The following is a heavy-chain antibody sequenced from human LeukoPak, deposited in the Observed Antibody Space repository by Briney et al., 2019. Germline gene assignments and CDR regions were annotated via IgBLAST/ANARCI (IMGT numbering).Heavy chain of an antibody. D-gene: IGHD3-10*01. V-gene: IGHV1-24*01. CDR1: GYTLTELS. CDR2: FDPEDGDT. J-gene: IGHJ4*02. CDR3: ATETDYYGSGKYDY. Sequence: ASVKVSCKVSGYTLTELSMHWVRQAPGKGLEWMGGFDPEDGDTIYAQKFQGRVTMTEDTSTDTAYMELSSLRSEDTAVYYCATETDYYGSGKYDYWGQGTLVTVSS.